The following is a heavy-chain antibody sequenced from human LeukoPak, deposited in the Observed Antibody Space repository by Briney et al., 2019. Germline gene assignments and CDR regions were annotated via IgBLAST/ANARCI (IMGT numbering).Heavy chain of an antibody. V-gene: IGHV3-23*01. Sequence: QPGGSLRLSCAASGFTFSSFAMNWVRQAPGKELEWVSAISGSGGSTNYADFARDRFTISRDNSGNTLYLQMNSLRAEDTAIYYCVSFPRAGIQHLVFDYWGQGTLVTVSS. CDR3: VSFPRAGIQHLVFDY. J-gene: IGHJ4*02. D-gene: IGHD6-13*01. CDR1: GFTFSSFA. CDR2: ISGSGGST.